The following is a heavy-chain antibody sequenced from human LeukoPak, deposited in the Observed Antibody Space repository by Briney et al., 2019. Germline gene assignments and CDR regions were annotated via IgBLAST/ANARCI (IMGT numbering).Heavy chain of an antibody. CDR3: ARGQEKDDYGSDF. CDR2: IRHDGTKK. J-gene: IGHJ4*02. V-gene: IGHV3-30*02. D-gene: IGHD3-10*01. Sequence: GGSLRLSCAASGFMFSKYAMHWVRQAPGKGLECVAFIRHDGTKKDYADSVKGRFAISRDNSKNTLYLQMNSLTAEDTAVYYCARGQEKDDYGSDFWGQGTLVTVSS. CDR1: GFMFSKYA.